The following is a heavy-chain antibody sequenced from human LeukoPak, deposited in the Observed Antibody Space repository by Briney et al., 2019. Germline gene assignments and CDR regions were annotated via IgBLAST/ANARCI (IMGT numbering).Heavy chain of an antibody. D-gene: IGHD2-2*01. CDR1: GYTFTSYG. J-gene: IGHJ4*02. Sequence: ASVKVSCRASGYTFTSYGISWVRQAPGQGLEWMGWISAYNGNTNYAQKLQGRVTMTTDTSTSTAYMELRSLRSDDTAVYYCASGSAVVPASNFDYWGQGTLVTVSS. CDR2: ISAYNGNT. CDR3: ASGSAVVPASNFDY. V-gene: IGHV1-18*01.